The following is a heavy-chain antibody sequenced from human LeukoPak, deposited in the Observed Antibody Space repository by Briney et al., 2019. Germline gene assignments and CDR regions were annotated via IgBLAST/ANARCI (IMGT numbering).Heavy chain of an antibody. J-gene: IGHJ6*03. Sequence: SVKVSCMASGYTFTGYYMHWVRAAPGQGLDGMGWINPNSCGTNYAQKFQGRVTMTRDTSISTAYMELSRLRSGDTAVYYCARGDEYHYYYYYMDVWGKGTTVTVSS. CDR3: ARGDEYHYYYYYMDV. V-gene: IGHV1-2*02. CDR2: INPNSCGT. D-gene: IGHD2-2*02. CDR1: GYTFTGYY.